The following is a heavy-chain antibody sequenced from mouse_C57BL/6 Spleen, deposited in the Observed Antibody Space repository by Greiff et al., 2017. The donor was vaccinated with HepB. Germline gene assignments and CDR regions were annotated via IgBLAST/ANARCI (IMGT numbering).Heavy chain of an antibody. J-gene: IGHJ4*01. Sequence: EVKLVESGGGLVKPGGSLKLSCAASGFTFSDYGMHWVRQAPEKGLEWVAYISSGSSTIYYADTVKGRFTISRDNAKNTLFLQMTSLRSEDTAMYYCARSQDYGSSPYAMDYWGQGTSVTVSS. CDR3: ARSQDYGSSPYAMDY. CDR1: GFTFSDYG. CDR2: ISSGSSTI. D-gene: IGHD1-1*01. V-gene: IGHV5-17*01.